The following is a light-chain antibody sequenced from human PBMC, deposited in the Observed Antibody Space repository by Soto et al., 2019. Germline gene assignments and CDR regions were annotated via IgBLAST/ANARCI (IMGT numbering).Light chain of an antibody. CDR3: QQYYSTSWT. V-gene: IGKV4-1*01. CDR1: QSVLYSSKNKNY. J-gene: IGKJ1*01. CDR2: WAS. Sequence: DIVMTQSPDSLTVSLGERATINCKSSQSVLYSSKNKNYLAWYQQKPGQPPKLLIYWASTRESGVPDRFSGSGSGTDFTLTISSWQADPVAVLYCQQYYSTSWTFGQDTKVEIK.